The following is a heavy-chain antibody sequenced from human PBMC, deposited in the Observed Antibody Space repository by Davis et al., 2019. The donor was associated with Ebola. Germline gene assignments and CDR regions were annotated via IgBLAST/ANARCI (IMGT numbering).Heavy chain of an antibody. V-gene: IGHV1-69*13. CDR2: IIPIFGTA. Sequence: SVKVSCKASGGPFSSYAISWVRQAPGQGLEWMGGIIPIFGTANYAQKFQGRVTITADESTSTAYMELSSLRSEDTAVYYCARERRISIAARRDYYYGMDVWGQGTTVTVSS. CDR3: ARERRISIAARRDYYYGMDV. CDR1: GGPFSSYA. J-gene: IGHJ6*02. D-gene: IGHD6-6*01.